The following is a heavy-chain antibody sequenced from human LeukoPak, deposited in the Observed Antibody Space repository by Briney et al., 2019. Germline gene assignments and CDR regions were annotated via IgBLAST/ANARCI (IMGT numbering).Heavy chain of an antibody. CDR1: GYAFTGYY. V-gene: IGHV1-2*02. CDR2: INPNSGGT. Sequence: ASVEVSCKASGYAFTGYYMHWVRQAPGQGLEWMGWINPNSGGTNYAQKFQGRVTMTRDTSISTAYMELSRLRSDDTAVYYCARGQEKLTGPDYWGQGTLVTVSS. D-gene: IGHD1-20*01. J-gene: IGHJ4*02. CDR3: ARGQEKLTGPDY.